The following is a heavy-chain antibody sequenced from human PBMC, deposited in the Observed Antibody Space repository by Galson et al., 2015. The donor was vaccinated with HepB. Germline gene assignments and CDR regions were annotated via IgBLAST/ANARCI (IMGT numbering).Heavy chain of an antibody. V-gene: IGHV1-2*02. CDR2: INPGNGGT. CDR3: ASRTSTVAIFPIDI. J-gene: IGHJ3*02. CDR1: GYTFTGYY. D-gene: IGHD4-17*01. Sequence: SVKVSCKASGYTFTGYYMHWVRQAPGQGLEWMGWINPGNGGTNYAQKFQGRVTMTRDTSINTAYMELTRLRSDDTAVYYCASRTSTVAIFPIDIWGQGTMVTVSS.